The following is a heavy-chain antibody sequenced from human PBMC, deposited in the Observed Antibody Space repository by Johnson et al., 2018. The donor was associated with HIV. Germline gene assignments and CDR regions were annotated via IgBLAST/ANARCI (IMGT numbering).Heavy chain of an antibody. CDR1: GFTFSSYA. CDR2: ISYDGSNK. D-gene: IGHD4-17*01. V-gene: IGHV3-30*04. CDR3: ARDATPWGGDYVGYAFDL. J-gene: IGHJ3*01. Sequence: VQLVESGGGLVKPGGSLRLSCAASGFTFSSYAMHWVRQAPGKGLEWVAVISYDGSNKYYADSVKGRFTISRDNSKNTLYLQMNSLRAGDTAVYYCARDATPWGGDYVGYAFDLWGQGTVVTVSS.